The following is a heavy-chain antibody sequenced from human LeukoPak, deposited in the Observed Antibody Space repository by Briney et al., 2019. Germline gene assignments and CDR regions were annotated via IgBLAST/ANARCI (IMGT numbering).Heavy chain of an antibody. D-gene: IGHD2-2*01. CDR1: GYSISSGYY. CDR2: IYHSGST. J-gene: IGHJ4*02. Sequence: PSETLSLTCAVSGYSISSGYYWGWIRQPPGKGLEWIGSIYHSGSTYYNPSLKSRVTISVDTSKNQFSLKLSSVTAADTAVYCCARQRYCSSTSCYPISFDYWGQGTLVTVSS. CDR3: ARQRYCSSTSCYPISFDY. V-gene: IGHV4-38-2*01.